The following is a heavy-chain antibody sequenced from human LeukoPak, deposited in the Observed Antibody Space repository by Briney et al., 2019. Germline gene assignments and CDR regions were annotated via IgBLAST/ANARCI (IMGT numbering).Heavy chain of an antibody. D-gene: IGHD2-2*01. J-gene: IGHJ6*03. CDR1: GFTFSSYA. CDR2: ISGSGGST. CDR3: ARRYCSSPSCYYYYYYMGV. Sequence: PGGSLRLSCAASGFTFSSYAMHWVRQAPGKGLEWISAISGSGGSTYYADSVKGRFTISRDSSKNTLYLQMNSLRAEDTAVYYCARRYCSSPSCYYYYYYMGVWGKGTTVTVS. V-gene: IGHV3-23*01.